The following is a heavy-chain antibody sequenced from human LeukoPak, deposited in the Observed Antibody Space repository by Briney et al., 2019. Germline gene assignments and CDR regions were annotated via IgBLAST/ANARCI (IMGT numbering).Heavy chain of an antibody. CDR3: ARDNDYALPLYYYMDV. J-gene: IGHJ6*03. D-gene: IGHD3-16*01. CDR1: GYTFTTYD. Sequence: ASVIVSCKTSGYTFTTYDINWVRQATGQGLEWMGWVNPNSGDTGYAQKFEGRVNITRNTSISTAYMELSSLRSEDTAVYYCARDNDYALPLYYYMDVWGKGTTVTISS. CDR2: VNPNSGDT. V-gene: IGHV1-8*03.